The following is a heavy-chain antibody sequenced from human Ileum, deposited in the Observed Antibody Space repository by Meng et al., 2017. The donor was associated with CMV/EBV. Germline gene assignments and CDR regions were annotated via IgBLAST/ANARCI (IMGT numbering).Heavy chain of an antibody. CDR1: GGSIGSGDYY. D-gene: IGHD1-1*01. V-gene: IGHV4-61*02. Sequence: HAHLAEAGPGLVALSATLFITATVSGGSIGSGDYYWSWIRQPAGKGLEGIGRIHISGATNYNPSLKSRVTMSVDTSKNQFSLKVRSVTAADTAVYYCAREMSRTGFFDYWGQGNLVTVSS. J-gene: IGHJ4*02. CDR3: AREMSRTGFFDY. CDR2: IHISGAT.